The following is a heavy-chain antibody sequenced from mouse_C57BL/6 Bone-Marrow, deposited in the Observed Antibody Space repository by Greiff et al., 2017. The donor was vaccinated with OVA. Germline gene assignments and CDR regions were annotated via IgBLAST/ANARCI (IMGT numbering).Heavy chain of an antibody. CDR2: IWSGGST. J-gene: IGHJ3*01. CDR1: GFSLTSYG. V-gene: IGHV2-2*01. D-gene: IGHD2-4*01. Sequence: QVQLQQSGPGLVQPSQSLSITCTVSGFSLTSYGVHWVRQSPGKGLEWLGVIWSGGSTDYNAAFISRLSISKDNSKSQVFFKMNSLQADDTAIYYCAITGDWFAYWGQGTLVTVSA. CDR3: AITGDWFAY.